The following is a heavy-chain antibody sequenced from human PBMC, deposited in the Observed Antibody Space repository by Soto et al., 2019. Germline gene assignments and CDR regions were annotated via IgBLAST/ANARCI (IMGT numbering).Heavy chain of an antibody. Sequence: SETLSLTCTVSGGSISSSSYYWGWIRQPPGKGLEWIGSIYYSGSTYYNPSLKSRVTISVDTSKNQFSLKLSSVTAADTAVYYCARQPHRVYYYGSGSYSVEFDPWGQGTLVTVSS. V-gene: IGHV4-39*01. CDR1: GGSISSSSYY. CDR3: ARQPHRVYYYGSGSYSVEFDP. D-gene: IGHD3-10*01. CDR2: IYYSGST. J-gene: IGHJ5*02.